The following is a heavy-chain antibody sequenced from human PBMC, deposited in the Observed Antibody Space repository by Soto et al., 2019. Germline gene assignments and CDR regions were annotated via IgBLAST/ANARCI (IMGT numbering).Heavy chain of an antibody. CDR2: INPGGGST. D-gene: IGHD3-10*01. CDR1: GYIFTTYY. Sequence: QVQLVQSGAEVKKPGASVKVSCKASGYIFTTYYMHWVRQAPGQGLEWMGIINPGGGSTTYAQKFQGRVTMTRDTSTSTVYMELSSLRSEDTAVYYCARALLSGNRFDPWGQGTVVTVSS. J-gene: IGHJ5*02. V-gene: IGHV1-46*01. CDR3: ARALLSGNRFDP.